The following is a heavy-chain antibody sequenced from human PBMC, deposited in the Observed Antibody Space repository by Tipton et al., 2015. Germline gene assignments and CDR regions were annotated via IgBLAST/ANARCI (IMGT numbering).Heavy chain of an antibody. J-gene: IGHJ3*01. D-gene: IGHD3-10*01. V-gene: IGHV3-21*01. CDR2: ISSSSSYI. CDR3: ARDVNGGYYDV. CDR1: GFTFSSYS. Sequence: SLRLSCAASGFTFSSYSTNWVRQAPGKALEWVSSISSSSSYIYYADSVKGRFIISRDNAKNSLYLQMNTLRAEDTGVYYCARDVNGGYYDVWGQGTTVTVSP.